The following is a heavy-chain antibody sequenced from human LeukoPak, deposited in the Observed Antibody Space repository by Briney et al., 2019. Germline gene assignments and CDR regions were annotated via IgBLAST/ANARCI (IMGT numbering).Heavy chain of an antibody. CDR3: ARRYYDFWSGHFGYYYGMDV. CDR1: GGTFSSYA. J-gene: IGHJ6*02. CDR2: IIPILGIA. V-gene: IGHV1-69*04. D-gene: IGHD3-3*01. Sequence: ASVKVSCKASGGTFSSYAISWVRQAPGQGLEWMGRIIPILGIANYAQKFQGRVTMTRNTSISTAYMELSSLRSEDTAVYYCARRYYDFWSGHFGYYYGMDVWGQGTTVTVSS.